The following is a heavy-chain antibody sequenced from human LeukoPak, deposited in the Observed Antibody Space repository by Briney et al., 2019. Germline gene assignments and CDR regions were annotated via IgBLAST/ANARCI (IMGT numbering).Heavy chain of an antibody. CDR1: GFTFDDYA. CDR2: ISWNSGSI. Sequence: GGSLRLSCAASGFTFDDYAMHWVRQAPGKGLEWVSGISWNSGSIGYADSVKGRFTISRDNAKNSLYLQMNSLRAEDTALYYCAKDIVRYCSGGSCYPGRWGQGTLVTVSS. V-gene: IGHV3-9*01. J-gene: IGHJ4*02. CDR3: AKDIVRYCSGGSCYPGR. D-gene: IGHD2-15*01.